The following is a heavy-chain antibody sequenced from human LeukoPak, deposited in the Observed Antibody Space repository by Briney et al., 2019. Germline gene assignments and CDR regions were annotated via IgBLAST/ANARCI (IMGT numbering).Heavy chain of an antibody. Sequence: GGSLRLSCAASGFPFSTYSMNWVRQAPEKGLEWVSSITSSSDSKYYADSIKGRLTISRDNVRNSLHLQMNSLRAEDTAVYYCAREIMGGTFDYWGQGALVTVSS. D-gene: IGHD1-26*01. CDR2: ITSSSDSK. CDR1: GFPFSTYS. V-gene: IGHV3-21*01. CDR3: AREIMGGTFDY. J-gene: IGHJ4*02.